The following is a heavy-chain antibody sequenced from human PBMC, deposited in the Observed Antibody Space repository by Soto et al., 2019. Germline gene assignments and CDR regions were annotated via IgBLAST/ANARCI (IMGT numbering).Heavy chain of an antibody. V-gene: IGHV1-18*01. J-gene: IGHJ4*02. CDR1: GYTFTSYG. CDR3: ARDPGFRSDY. Sequence: QVQLVQSGAEVKKPGASVKVSCKASGYTFTSYGISWVRQAPGQGLEWMGWISAYNGNTNYAQKLQGRVTMTTDTGGGGGDRGLRSLRSDDTAVYYCARDPGFRSDYWGQGTLVTVSS. CDR2: ISAYNGNT. D-gene: IGHD3-9*01.